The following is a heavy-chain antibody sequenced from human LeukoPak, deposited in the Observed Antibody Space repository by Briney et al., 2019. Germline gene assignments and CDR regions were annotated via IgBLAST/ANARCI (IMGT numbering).Heavy chain of an antibody. CDR1: GFSLSSYA. D-gene: IGHD2-15*01. V-gene: IGHV3-23*01. Sequence: GGSLRLSCAASGFSLSSYAMSWVRQSPGKGLEWVSAISSSDDGTYHAGSVRGRFTISRDSSKNTLYLQMNNLRTEDAAIYYCAKAPVTSCRGAFCYPLDSWGQGTLVTVSS. CDR3: AKAPVTSCRGAFCYPLDS. J-gene: IGHJ4*02. CDR2: ISSSDDGT.